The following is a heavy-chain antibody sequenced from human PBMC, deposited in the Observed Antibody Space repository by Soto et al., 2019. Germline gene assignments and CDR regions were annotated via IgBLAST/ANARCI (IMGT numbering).Heavy chain of an antibody. CDR2: INHSGST. CDR1: GGSFSGYY. CDR3: ARGQWLVLYRNSAEYFQH. D-gene: IGHD6-19*01. Sequence: SETLSLTCAVYGGSFSGYYWSWIRQPPGKGLEWIGEINHSGSTNYNPSLKSRVTISVDTSKNQFSLKLSSVTAADTAVYYCARGQWLVLYRNSAEYFQHWGQGTLVTVSS. J-gene: IGHJ1*01. V-gene: IGHV4-34*01.